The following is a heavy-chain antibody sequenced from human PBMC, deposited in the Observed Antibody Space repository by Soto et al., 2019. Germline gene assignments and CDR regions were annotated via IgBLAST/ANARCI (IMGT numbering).Heavy chain of an antibody. V-gene: IGHV1-2*02. CDR1: GYTFTGYY. CDR3: AIIGAYYPYYYYGMDV. Sequence: ASAKVSCKASGYTFTGYYMHWVRQAPGQGLEWMGWINPNSGGTNYAQKFQGRVTMTRDTSISTAYMELSRLRSDDTAVYYCAIIGAYYPYYYYGMDVWGQGTTVTVSS. CDR2: INPNSGGT. D-gene: IGHD1-26*01. J-gene: IGHJ6*02.